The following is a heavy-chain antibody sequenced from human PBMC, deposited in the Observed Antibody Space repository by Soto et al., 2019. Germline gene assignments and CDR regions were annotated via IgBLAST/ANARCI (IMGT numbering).Heavy chain of an antibody. Sequence: HPGGSLRLSCAASGFTLSSYDLNWVRQAPGKGLEWVSYIISGDSHTYYADSVKGRFTISRDNAKNSLYLQMNSLRAEDTAVYYCARVPNSSGFHDYWGLGTLVTVSX. CDR3: ARVPNSSGFHDY. D-gene: IGHD3-22*01. CDR1: GFTLSSYD. V-gene: IGHV3-48*03. J-gene: IGHJ4*02. CDR2: IISGDSHT.